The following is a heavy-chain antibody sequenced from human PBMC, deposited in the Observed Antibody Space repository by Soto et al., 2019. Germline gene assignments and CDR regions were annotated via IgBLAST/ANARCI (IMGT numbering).Heavy chain of an antibody. CDR2: IYYSGST. J-gene: IGHJ5*02. CDR1: AGSISSGGYY. CDR3: ARMSYCSSTSCYRSNNWFDP. V-gene: IGHV4-31*03. D-gene: IGHD2-2*02. Sequence: SETLSLTCTVSAGSISSGGYYWSWIRQHPGKGLEWIGYIYYSGSTYYNPSLKSRVTISVDTSKNQFSLKLSSVTAADTGVYYCARMSYCSSTSCYRSNNWFDPWGQGTLVTVSS.